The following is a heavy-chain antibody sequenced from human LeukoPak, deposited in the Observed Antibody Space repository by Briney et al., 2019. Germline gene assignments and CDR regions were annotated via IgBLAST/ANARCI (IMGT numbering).Heavy chain of an antibody. CDR1: GGTFNIYA. Sequence: SVKVSCKAAGGTFNIYAFSWVRQAPGQGLEWMGRILPFVDITNYAQRFQGRLTITADKATSTASMELSSLNSEDTAFYYRARCKMRPSAREYFDSWGQGTLVTVSS. D-gene: IGHD1-26*01. CDR3: ARCKMRPSAREYFDS. J-gene: IGHJ4*02. CDR2: ILPFVDIT. V-gene: IGHV1-69*04.